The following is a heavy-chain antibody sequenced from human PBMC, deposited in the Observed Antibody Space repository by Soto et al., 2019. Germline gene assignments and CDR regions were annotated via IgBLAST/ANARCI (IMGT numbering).Heavy chain of an antibody. CDR1: GGSISSYY. J-gene: IGHJ4*02. V-gene: IGHV4-59*01. CDR2: IYYSGST. Sequence: SETLSLTCTVSGGSISSYYWSWIRQPPGKGLEWIGYIYYSGSTNYNPSLKSRVTISVDTSKNQFSLKLSSVIAADTAVYYCASHSSGYFHTDYWGQGTLVPVSS. D-gene: IGHD3-22*01. CDR3: ASHSSGYFHTDY.